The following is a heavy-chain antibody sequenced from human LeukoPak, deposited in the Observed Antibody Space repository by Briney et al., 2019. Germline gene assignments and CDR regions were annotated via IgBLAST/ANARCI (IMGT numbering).Heavy chain of an antibody. CDR3: ASGPITFGGVIVTFDY. D-gene: IGHD3-16*02. CDR1: GFTFSSYS. V-gene: IGHV3-48*02. CDR2: ISSSSSTI. J-gene: IGHJ4*02. Sequence: GGSLRLSCAASGFTFSSYSMNWVRQAPGKGLEWVSYISSSSSTIYYADSVKGRFTISRDNAKNSLYLQMNSLGDEDTAVYYCASGPITFGGVIVTFDYWGQGTLVTVSS.